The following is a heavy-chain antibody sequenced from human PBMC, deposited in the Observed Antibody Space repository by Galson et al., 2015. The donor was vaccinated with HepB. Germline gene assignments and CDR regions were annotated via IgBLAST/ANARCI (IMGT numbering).Heavy chain of an antibody. CDR2: IKRKNDGETI. V-gene: IGHV3-15*01. J-gene: IGHJ5*02. CDR1: GFPFNNAW. D-gene: IGHD2-8*02. Sequence: SLRLSCAASGFPFNNAWMTWVRQAPGMGLEWVGRIKRKNDGETIDYAAPVKGRFTISRDDSKNRLYLQMNSLKPEDTAVYYCTTDVYYSTYWSWLDPWGQGTLVTVSS. CDR3: TTDVYYSTYWSWLDP.